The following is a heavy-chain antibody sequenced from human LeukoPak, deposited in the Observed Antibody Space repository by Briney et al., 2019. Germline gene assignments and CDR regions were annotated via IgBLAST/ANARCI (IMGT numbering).Heavy chain of an antibody. J-gene: IGHJ4*02. CDR3: ARAGGDSSGYFDY. Sequence: ASVKVSCKASGYTFTRYDINWVRQATGQGLEWMGWMNPNSGSTGYAQKFQGRVTITRDTSISTAYMELSRLRSDDTAVYYCARAGGDSSGYFDYWGQGTLVTVSS. V-gene: IGHV1-8*03. CDR1: GYTFTRYD. CDR2: MNPNSGST. D-gene: IGHD3-22*01.